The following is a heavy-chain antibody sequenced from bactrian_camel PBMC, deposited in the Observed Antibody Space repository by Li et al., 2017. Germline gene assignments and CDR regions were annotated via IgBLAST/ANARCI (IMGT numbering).Heavy chain of an antibody. D-gene: IGHD6*01. V-gene: IGHV3S57*01. CDR1: GYTYSRYC. Sequence: HVQLVESGGGSVQAGGSLTLSCAASGYTYSRYCMGWFRQPPGRELEVVATIRKDGNIVYGDSVKGRFTISKDNAKNTLYLQMNNLNVEDTAVYYCAADRRPRYGGSRYTPWYNYWGQGTQVTVS. CDR3: AADRRPRYGGSRYTPWYNY. J-gene: IGHJ4*01. CDR2: IRKDGNI.